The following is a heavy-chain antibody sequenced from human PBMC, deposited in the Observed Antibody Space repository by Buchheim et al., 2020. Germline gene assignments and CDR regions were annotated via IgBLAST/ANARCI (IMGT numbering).Heavy chain of an antibody. V-gene: IGHV3-48*01. CDR2: IDTSSSAI. J-gene: IGHJ4*02. CDR3: ARDAWLDY. D-gene: IGHD3-16*01. CDR1: EFTFSGYS. Sequence: EVHLVESGGGWVQPGGSLRLSCAASEFTFSGYSMTWVRQAPGKGLEWVSYIDTSSSAIHYADSVRGRFTISRDDAQSSLYLLMNSLRAEDTAVYYCARDAWLDYWGQGTL.